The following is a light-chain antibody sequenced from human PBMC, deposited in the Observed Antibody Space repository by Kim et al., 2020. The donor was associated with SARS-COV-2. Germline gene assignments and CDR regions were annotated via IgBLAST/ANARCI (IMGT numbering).Light chain of an antibody. J-gene: IGLJ2*01. CDR1: SSDVGSYNR. CDR3: SSYTSSSTLV. Sequence: QSALTQPPSVSGSPGQSVTISCTGTSSDVGSYNRVSWYQQPPGTAPKLMIYEVSNRPSGVPDRFSGSKSGNTASLTISGLQAEDEADYYCSSYTSSSTLVFGGGTQLNVL. CDR2: EVS. V-gene: IGLV2-18*02.